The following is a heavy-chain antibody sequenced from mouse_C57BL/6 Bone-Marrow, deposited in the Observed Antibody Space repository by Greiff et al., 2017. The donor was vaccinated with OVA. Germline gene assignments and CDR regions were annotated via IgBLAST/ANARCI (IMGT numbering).Heavy chain of an antibody. CDR1: GYTFTDYY. CDR3: ARERVYYYGSIFAY. V-gene: IGHV1-76*01. D-gene: IGHD1-1*01. CDR2: IYPGSGNT. Sequence: VQLQQSGAELVRPGASVKLSCKASGYTFTDYYINWVKQRPGQGLEWIARIYPGSGNTYYNEKFKGKATLTAEKSSSTAYMQLSSLTSEDSAVYFCARERVYYYGSIFAYWGQGTLVTVSA. J-gene: IGHJ3*01.